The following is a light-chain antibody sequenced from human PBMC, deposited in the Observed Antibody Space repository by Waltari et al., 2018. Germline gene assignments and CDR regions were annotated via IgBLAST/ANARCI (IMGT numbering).Light chain of an antibody. V-gene: IGKV3-20*01. J-gene: IGKJ1*01. Sequence: EIVLTQSPGTLSLSPGDRATLSCRASQSVGTSLAWYQQKPGQAPRLLIYHASVWATGIPDRFSGGGSGPDFSLTISRLEPEDFAVYYCQMYVRLPATFGQGTKVEVK. CDR2: HAS. CDR1: QSVGTS. CDR3: QMYVRLPAT.